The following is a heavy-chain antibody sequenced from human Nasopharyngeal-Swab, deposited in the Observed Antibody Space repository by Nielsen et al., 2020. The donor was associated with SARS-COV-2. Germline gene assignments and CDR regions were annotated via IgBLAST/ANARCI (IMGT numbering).Heavy chain of an antibody. CDR2: IYSGGST. Sequence: GSLRPPLAASGFTVRSNYMSWVRQAPGKGLEWVSVIYSGGSTYYADSVKGRFTISRDNSKNTLYLQMNSLRAEDTAVYYCARGIVGATWGQGTLVTVSS. V-gene: IGHV3-53*01. D-gene: IGHD1-26*01. CDR1: GFTVRSNY. J-gene: IGHJ5*02. CDR3: ARGIVGAT.